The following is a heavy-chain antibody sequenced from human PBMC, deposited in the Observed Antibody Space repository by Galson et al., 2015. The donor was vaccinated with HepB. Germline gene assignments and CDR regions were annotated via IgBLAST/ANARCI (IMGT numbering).Heavy chain of an antibody. CDR2: ISSSSSYT. V-gene: IGHV3-11*06. J-gene: IGHJ5*02. CDR1: GFTFSDYY. CDR3: ARVVTADRWFDP. Sequence: SLRLSCAASGFTFSDYYMSWIRQAPGKGLEWVSYISSSSSYTNYADSVKGRFTISRDNAKNSLYLQMNSLRAEDTAVYYCARVVTADRWFDPWGQGTLVTVSS. D-gene: IGHD2-21*02.